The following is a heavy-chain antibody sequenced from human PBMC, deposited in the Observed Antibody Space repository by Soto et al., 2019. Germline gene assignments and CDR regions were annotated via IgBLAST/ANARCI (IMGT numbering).Heavy chain of an antibody. J-gene: IGHJ6*01. D-gene: IGHD2-2*01. CDR3: ARDRRVIVVVPAAINYYYYYGMDV. CDR2: ISYDGSNK. V-gene: IGHV3-30-3*01. CDR1: GFTFSSYA. Sequence: QVQLVESGGGVVQPGRSLRLSCAASGFTFSSYAMHWVRQAPGKGLEWVAVISYDGSNKYYADSVKGRFTISRDNSKNTLYLQMNSLRAEDTAVYYCARDRRVIVVVPAAINYYYYYGMDVW.